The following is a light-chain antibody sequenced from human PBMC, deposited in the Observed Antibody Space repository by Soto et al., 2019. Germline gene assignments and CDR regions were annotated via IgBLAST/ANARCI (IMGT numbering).Light chain of an antibody. J-gene: IGKJ2*01. CDR3: QQTYSSPFT. CDR1: RGVSRN. Sequence: DIQMTQSPSSLSASVGDRVTITCRASRGVSRNLNWYQQKPGKAPKLLIYSASSLQSGVPSRFSGSASGTDCTLIISSLQPEDFATYYCQQTYSSPFTFGPGTKLEIK. CDR2: SAS. V-gene: IGKV1-39*01.